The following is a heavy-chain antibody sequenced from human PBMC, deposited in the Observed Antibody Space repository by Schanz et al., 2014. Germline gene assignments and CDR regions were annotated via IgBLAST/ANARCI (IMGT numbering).Heavy chain of an antibody. Sequence: EVPLVESGGGLVQPGGSLRLSCAASGFTFSSYAMIWVRQAPGKGLEWVSAISGSGGSTYYADSVKGRFTISRDNSKNTLYLQMNSLRAEDTAVYYCAKGRFGELSAFDIWGQGTMVTVSS. CDR2: ISGSGGST. J-gene: IGHJ3*02. CDR3: AKGRFGELSAFDI. CDR1: GFTFSSYA. V-gene: IGHV3-23*04. D-gene: IGHD3-10*01.